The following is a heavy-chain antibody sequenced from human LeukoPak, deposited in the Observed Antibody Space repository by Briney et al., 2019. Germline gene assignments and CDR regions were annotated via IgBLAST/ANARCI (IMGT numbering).Heavy chain of an antibody. D-gene: IGHD3-10*01. V-gene: IGHV4-4*07. Sequence: SETLSLTCTVSGGSISSYYWSWIRQPAGKGLEWIGRIYTSGSTNYNPSLKSRVTISVDTSKNQFSLRLSSVTAADTAVYYCARDGLQLGFGELLSLWGQGTLVTVSS. CDR1: GGSISSYY. CDR3: ARDGLQLGFGELLSL. CDR2: IYTSGST. J-gene: IGHJ4*02.